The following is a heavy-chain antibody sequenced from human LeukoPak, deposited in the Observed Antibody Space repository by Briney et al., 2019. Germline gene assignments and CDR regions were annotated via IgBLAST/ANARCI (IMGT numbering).Heavy chain of an antibody. D-gene: IGHD3-10*01. CDR3: AKVTYGSGTYGAFDY. J-gene: IGHJ4*02. CDR2: ISGSGDNT. CDR1: GFTFSSHV. Sequence: GGTLRLSRAASGFTFSSHVMSGVGQAPGKGLEGVSSISGSGDNTYYADSVKGWFTISRDNSKNTLYLQMNSLRAEDTAVYYCAKVTYGSGTYGAFDYWGQGTLVTVSS. V-gene: IGHV3-23*01.